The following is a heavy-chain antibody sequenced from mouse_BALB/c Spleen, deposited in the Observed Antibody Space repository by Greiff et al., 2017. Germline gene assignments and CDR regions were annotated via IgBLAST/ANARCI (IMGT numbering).Heavy chain of an antibody. D-gene: IGHD2-3*01. CDR3: ARHRLYDGYYRWWYFDV. CDR1: GFTFSSYY. Sequence: EVKLVESGGGLVKLGGSLKLSCAASGFTFSSYYMSWVRQTPEKRLELVAAINSNGGSTYYPDTVKGRFTISRDNAKNTLYLQMSSLKSEDTALYYCARHRLYDGYYRWWYFDVWGAGTTVTVSS. J-gene: IGHJ1*01. V-gene: IGHV5-6-2*01. CDR2: INSNGGST.